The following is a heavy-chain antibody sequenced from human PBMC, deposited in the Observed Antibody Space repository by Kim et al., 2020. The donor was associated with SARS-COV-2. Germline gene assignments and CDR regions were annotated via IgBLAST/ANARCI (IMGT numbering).Heavy chain of an antibody. J-gene: IGHJ4*02. D-gene: IGHD3-10*01. Sequence: YAQKFQGRVMMTRDTSTSTVYMELSSLTSEDTAVFYCARSASGGKEFEYWGQGTLVTVSS. V-gene: IGHV1-46*01. CDR3: ARSASGGKEFEY.